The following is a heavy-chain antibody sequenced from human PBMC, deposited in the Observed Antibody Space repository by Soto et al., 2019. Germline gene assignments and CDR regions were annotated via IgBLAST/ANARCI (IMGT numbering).Heavy chain of an antibody. D-gene: IGHD3-10*01. CDR1: GGSISSGGYS. CDR3: ARHYYFGSGSHYNRRFDF. J-gene: IGHJ4*02. CDR2: IYHSGST. V-gene: IGHV4-30-2*01. Sequence: SETLSLTYAVSGGSISSGGYSWSWIRQPPGKGLEWIGYIYHSGSTYYNPSLKSRVTISVDRSKNQFSLKLSSVTAADTAVYSCARHYYFGSGSHYNRRFDFWGQGTLVTVSS.